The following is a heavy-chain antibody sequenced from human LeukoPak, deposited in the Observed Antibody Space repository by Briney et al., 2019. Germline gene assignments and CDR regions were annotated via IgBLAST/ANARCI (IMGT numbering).Heavy chain of an antibody. V-gene: IGHV1-69*05. Sequence: SSVKVSCKASGGTFSSYAISWVRQAPGQGLEWMGRIIPIFGTANYAQKFQGRVTITTDESTSTAYMELSSLRSDDTAVYYCAREGGIPAARYSTDYWGQGTLVTVSS. CDR3: AREGGIPAARYSTDY. J-gene: IGHJ4*02. CDR2: IIPIFGTA. CDR1: GGTFSSYA. D-gene: IGHD2-2*01.